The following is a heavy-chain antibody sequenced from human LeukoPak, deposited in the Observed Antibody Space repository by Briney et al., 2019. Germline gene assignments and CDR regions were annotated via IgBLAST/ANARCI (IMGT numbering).Heavy chain of an antibody. CDR2: INHSGST. CDR3: AGGRRHLKPYYFDY. Sequence: PSETLSLTCAVCGGSFSGYYWSWIRQPPGKGLEWIGEINHSGSTNYNPSLKSRVTISVDTSTNQFSLNLSSVTAADTAVYYCAGGRRHLKPYYFDYCGQGTLVTVSS. CDR1: GGSFSGYY. J-gene: IGHJ4*02. V-gene: IGHV4-34*01.